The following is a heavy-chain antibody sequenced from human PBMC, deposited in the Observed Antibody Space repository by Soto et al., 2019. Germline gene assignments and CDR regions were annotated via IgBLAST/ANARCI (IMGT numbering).Heavy chain of an antibody. CDR1: GFSFSHYW. CDR3: ADSWLPTSY. J-gene: IGHJ4*02. Sequence: GGSLSLSCAASGFSFSHYWMHWVRQAQGKGLVWVSRISPDGRTTTYADSVKGRFTISRDNAKSTLYLQMNSLTVEDGAVYYCADSWLPTSYWGPGTLVTVSS. V-gene: IGHV3-74*01. CDR2: ISPDGRTT. D-gene: IGHD3-10*01.